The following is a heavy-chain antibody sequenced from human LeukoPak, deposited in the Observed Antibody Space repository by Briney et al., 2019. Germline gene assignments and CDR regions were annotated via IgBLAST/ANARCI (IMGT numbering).Heavy chain of an antibody. CDR1: GFTFSSYA. Sequence: PGGSLRLSCAASGFTFSSYAMSWVRQAPGKGLEWVSGISGSGGSRYYADSVKGRFTISRDNSKNTLYLQMNSLRAEDTALYYCARDSPTTVTTSNWFAPWGQGTLVTVSS. V-gene: IGHV3-23*01. CDR3: ARDSPTTVTTSNWFAP. CDR2: ISGSGGSR. J-gene: IGHJ5*02. D-gene: IGHD4-17*01.